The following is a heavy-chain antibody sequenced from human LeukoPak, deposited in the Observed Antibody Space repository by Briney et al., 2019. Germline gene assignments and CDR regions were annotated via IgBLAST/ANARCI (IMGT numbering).Heavy chain of an antibody. Sequence: PSETLSLTCSVSGGSISSHYWSWIRQAPGKGLEWIGYISNIGNTNYNPTLKSRVTISPDTSKNQFSLKLSSVTAADTAVYYCARLIAAAETFDYWGQGTLVTVSS. J-gene: IGHJ4*02. D-gene: IGHD6-13*01. CDR3: ARLIAAAETFDY. CDR2: ISNIGNT. CDR1: GGSISSHY. V-gene: IGHV4-59*11.